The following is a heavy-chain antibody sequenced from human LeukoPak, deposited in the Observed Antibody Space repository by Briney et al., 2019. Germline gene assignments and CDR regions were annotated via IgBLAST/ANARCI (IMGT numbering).Heavy chain of an antibody. Sequence: SETLSLTCTVSGDSISSGSYYWRWIRQPAGKGLEWIGRIYTSGSTNYNPSLKSRVTISVDTSKNQFSLKLSSVTAADTAVYYCARSLSRYDFWSGYRTGMDVWGQGTTVTVSS. V-gene: IGHV4-61*02. J-gene: IGHJ6*02. CDR1: GDSISSGSYY. CDR3: ARSLSRYDFWSGYRTGMDV. CDR2: IYTSGST. D-gene: IGHD3-3*01.